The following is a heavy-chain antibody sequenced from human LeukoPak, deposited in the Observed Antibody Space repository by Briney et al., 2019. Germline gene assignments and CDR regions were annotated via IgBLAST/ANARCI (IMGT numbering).Heavy chain of an antibody. CDR3: ARDPAFALTGYYYYYYYGMDV. Sequence: GGSLRLSCAASGFTFSSYSMNWVRQAPGKGLEWVSSIISSSSYIYYADSVKGRFTISRDNAKNSVYLQMNSLRAEDTAVYYCARDPAFALTGYYYYYYYGMDVWGQGTTVTVSS. CDR1: GFTFSSYS. D-gene: IGHD3-9*01. V-gene: IGHV3-21*01. J-gene: IGHJ6*02. CDR2: IISSSSYI.